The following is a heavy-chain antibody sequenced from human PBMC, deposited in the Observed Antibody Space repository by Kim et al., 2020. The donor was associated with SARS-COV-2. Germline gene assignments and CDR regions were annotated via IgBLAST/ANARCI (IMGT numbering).Heavy chain of an antibody. CDR2: IHRDDGTT. CDR1: GFNMGRYN. D-gene: IGHD6-19*01. J-gene: IGHJ5*02. V-gene: IGHV3-43*01. CDR3: AKDQAGSIDA. Sequence: GGSLRLSCAASGFNMGRYNMHWVRQAPGKGLEWVSIIHRDDGTTSYVHSVRGRFTISRDNSKNSLYLQMNSLTAEDSALYYCAKDQAGSIDAWGQGTLVTVSS.